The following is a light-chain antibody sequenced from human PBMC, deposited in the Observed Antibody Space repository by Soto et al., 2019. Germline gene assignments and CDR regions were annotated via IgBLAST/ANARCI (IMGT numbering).Light chain of an antibody. V-gene: IGLV2-8*01. CDR2: EVN. CDR3: ASYAGSDNLV. CDR1: RPTVGGYNY. J-gene: IGLJ3*02. Sequence: QSALTQPPSASASPGQSVTISCTGPRPTVGGYNYVSWYQQHPGKAPKLIIYEVNERPSGVPDRFSGSKSGNTASLTVSGLQGEDEAHYYCASYAGSDNLVFGGGTKVTVL.